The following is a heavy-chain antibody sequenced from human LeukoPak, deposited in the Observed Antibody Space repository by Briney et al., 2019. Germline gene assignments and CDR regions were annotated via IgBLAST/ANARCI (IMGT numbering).Heavy chain of an antibody. V-gene: IGHV4-59*08. J-gene: IGHJ4*02. Sequence: SETLSLTCTVSGGSISSYYWSWIRQPPGKGLEWIGYIYYSGSTNYNPSLKSRATISVDTSKNQFSLKLSSVTAADTAVYYCARHRDDPAGYFDYWGQGTLVTVSS. CDR2: IYYSGST. CDR1: GGSISSYY. D-gene: IGHD1-1*01. CDR3: ARHRDDPAGYFDY.